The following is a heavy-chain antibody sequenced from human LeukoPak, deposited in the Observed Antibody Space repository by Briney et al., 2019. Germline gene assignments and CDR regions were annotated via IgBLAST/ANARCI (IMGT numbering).Heavy chain of an antibody. D-gene: IGHD3-22*01. CDR3: ARVLSSSGYHEDYYYYGMDV. CDR2: IWYDGSNK. V-gene: IGHV3-33*08. J-gene: IGHJ6*02. Sequence: GRSLRLSCAASGFTFSSYAMHWVRQSPGKGLEWVAVIWYDGSNKYYADSVKGRFTISRDNSENTLYLQMNSRRAEDTAVYYCARVLSSSGYHEDYYYYGMDVWGQGTTVTVSS. CDR1: GFTFSSYA.